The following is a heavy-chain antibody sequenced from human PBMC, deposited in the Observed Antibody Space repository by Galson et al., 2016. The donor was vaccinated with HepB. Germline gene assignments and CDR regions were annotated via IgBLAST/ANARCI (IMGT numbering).Heavy chain of an antibody. CDR3: GRSLRVATAGFLRMDV. CDR2: ISPYNGDT. V-gene: IGHV1-18*01. Sequence: SVKVSCKASTYTFTNYGVSWVRQAPGQGLEWMGWISPYNGDTNYAANFQGRVTMTTDTSTATAYLELRSLRSDDTAVYYCGRSLRVATAGFLRMDVWGQGATVTVSS. CDR1: TYTFTNYG. J-gene: IGHJ6*02. D-gene: IGHD2-21*02.